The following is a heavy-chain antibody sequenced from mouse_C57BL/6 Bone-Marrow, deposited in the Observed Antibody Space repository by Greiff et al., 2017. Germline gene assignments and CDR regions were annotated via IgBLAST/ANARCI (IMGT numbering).Heavy chain of an antibody. CDR3: ARRNRGCAMDY. CDR2: IDPNSGGT. CDR1: GYTFTSYW. V-gene: IGHV1-72*01. Sequence: VQLQQPGAELVKPGASVKLSCKASGYTFTSYWMHWVKQRPGRGLEWIGRIDPNSGGTKYNEKFKSKATLTVDKPSSTAYMQVSSLTSEDSAVYYCARRNRGCAMDYWGQGTSVTVSS. D-gene: IGHD3-2*02. J-gene: IGHJ4*01.